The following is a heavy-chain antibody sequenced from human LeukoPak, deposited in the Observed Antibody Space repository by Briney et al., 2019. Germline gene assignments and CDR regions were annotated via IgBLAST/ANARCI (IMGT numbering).Heavy chain of an antibody. CDR3: AKGSGYDTDFDY. CDR2: MSGSTTVV. V-gene: IGHV3-21*04. Sequence: PGGSLRLSCAASGFTFSSYSMNWVRQAPGKGLEWVSLMSGSTTVVWYADSVKGRFTISRDNSKNTLYLQMNSLRAEDTAVYYCAKGSGYDTDFDYWGQGTLVSVSS. D-gene: IGHD5-12*01. CDR1: GFTFSSYS. J-gene: IGHJ4*02.